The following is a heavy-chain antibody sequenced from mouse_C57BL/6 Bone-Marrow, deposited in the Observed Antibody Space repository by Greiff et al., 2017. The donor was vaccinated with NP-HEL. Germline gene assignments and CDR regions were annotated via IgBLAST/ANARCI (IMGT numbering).Heavy chain of an antibody. Sequence: EVKLMESGPGLVKPSQSLSLSCSVTGYSFTSGYFWNWIRQFPGNKLGWMGYKRYDGSNNYTPSLKNRITITRDTSKNQSFLKLNSVTTEDTATYYCARLLRYPVFDYWGQGTTRTVSS. CDR1: GYSFTSGYF. CDR3: ARLLRYPVFDY. V-gene: IGHV3-6*01. CDR2: KRYDGSN. J-gene: IGHJ2*01. D-gene: IGHD1-1*01.